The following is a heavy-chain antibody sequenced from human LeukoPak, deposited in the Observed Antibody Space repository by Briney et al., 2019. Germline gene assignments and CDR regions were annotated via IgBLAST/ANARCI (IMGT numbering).Heavy chain of an antibody. D-gene: IGHD2-2*01. V-gene: IGHV1-46*01. CDR3: ARENPAAIYYYYYMDV. J-gene: IGHJ6*03. Sequence: ASVKVSCKASGYTFTSYYMHWVRQAPGQGLEWMGIINPSGGSTSYAQKFQGRVTMTRDMSTSTVYMELSSLRSEDTAVYYCARENPAAIYYYYYMDVWGKGTTVTVSS. CDR1: GYTFTSYY. CDR2: INPSGGST.